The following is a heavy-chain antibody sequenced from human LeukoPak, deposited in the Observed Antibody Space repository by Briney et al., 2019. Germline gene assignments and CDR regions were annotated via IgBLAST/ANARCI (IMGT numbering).Heavy chain of an antibody. CDR2: INHSGST. V-gene: IGHV4-34*01. CDR1: GGSFSGHF. J-gene: IGHJ4*02. Sequence: SETLSLTGAVYGGSFSGHFWTWIRQPPGKGLEWVGEINHSGSTNYNASLKSRVTISVDTSKNHFSLKLSSVTAADTAVYYCARAPAAAGTIDYWGQGTLVTVSS. D-gene: IGHD6-13*01. CDR3: ARAPAAAGTIDY.